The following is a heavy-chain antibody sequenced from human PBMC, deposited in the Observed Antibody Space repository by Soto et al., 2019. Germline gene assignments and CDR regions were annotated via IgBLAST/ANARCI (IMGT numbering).Heavy chain of an antibody. Sequence: GASVKVSCKASGGTFSSYAISWVQQAPGQGLEWMGGIIPIFGTANYAQKFQGRVTITADESTSTAYMELSSLRSEDTAVYYCACSSSSGVWFDPWGQGTLVTVSS. CDR2: IIPIFGTA. CDR1: GGTFSSYA. D-gene: IGHD6-6*01. J-gene: IGHJ5*02. V-gene: IGHV1-69*13. CDR3: ACSSSSGVWFDP.